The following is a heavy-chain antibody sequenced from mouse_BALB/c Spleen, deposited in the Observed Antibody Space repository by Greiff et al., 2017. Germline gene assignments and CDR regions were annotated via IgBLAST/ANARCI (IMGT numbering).Heavy chain of an antibody. CDR2: IWSGGST. CDR3: ARNGGSSYEDYAMDY. V-gene: IGHV2-2*02. Sequence: VQGVESGPGLVQPSQSLSITCTVSGFSLTSYGVHWVRQSPGKGLEWLGVIWSGGSTDYNAAFISRLSISKDNSKSQVFFKMNSLQANDTAIYYCARNGGSSYEDYAMDYWGQGTSVTVSS. D-gene: IGHD1-1*01. CDR1: GFSLTSYG. J-gene: IGHJ4*01.